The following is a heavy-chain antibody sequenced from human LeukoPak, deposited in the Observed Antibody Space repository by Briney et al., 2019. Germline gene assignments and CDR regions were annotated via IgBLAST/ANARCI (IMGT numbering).Heavy chain of an antibody. Sequence: GGSLRLSCAASGFTLSSYSMNWVRQAPGKGLEWVSSISSSSSYIYYADSVKGRFTISRDNAKNSLYLQMNSLRAEDTAVYYCARTLYSYGYVDAFDIWGQGTMVTVSS. CDR3: ARTLYSYGYVDAFDI. D-gene: IGHD5-18*01. CDR2: ISSSSSYI. V-gene: IGHV3-21*01. J-gene: IGHJ3*02. CDR1: GFTLSSYS.